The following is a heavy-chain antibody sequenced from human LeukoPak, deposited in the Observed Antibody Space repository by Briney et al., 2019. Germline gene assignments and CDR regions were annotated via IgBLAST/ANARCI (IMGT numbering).Heavy chain of an antibody. CDR1: GFIFSSYW. V-gene: IGHV3-74*01. D-gene: IGHD1-14*01. CDR3: ARDHDAVGTTIDH. CDR2: IKSDGSVT. J-gene: IGHJ4*02. Sequence: GGSLRPSCAASGFIFSSYWMHWVRQAPGEGLVWVSRIKSDGSVTWYADSVKGRFTISRDNAKNMLYLQMNSLRDEDTAVYFCARDHDAVGTTIDHWGQGTLVTVSS.